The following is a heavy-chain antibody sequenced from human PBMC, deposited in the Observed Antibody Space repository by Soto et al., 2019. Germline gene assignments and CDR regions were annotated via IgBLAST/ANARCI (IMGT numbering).Heavy chain of an antibody. CDR1: GFTFSSYA. CDR3: AKGYIAEAGFYYYGMHV. V-gene: IGHV3-23*01. CDR2: ISGSGGST. D-gene: IGHD6-13*01. Sequence: GGSLRLSCAASGFTFSSYAMSWVRQAPGKGLEWVSAISGSGGSTYYADSVKGRFTISRDNSKNTLYLQMNSLRAEDTAVYYCAKGYIAEAGFYYYGMHVWGQGTPLTVYS. J-gene: IGHJ6*02.